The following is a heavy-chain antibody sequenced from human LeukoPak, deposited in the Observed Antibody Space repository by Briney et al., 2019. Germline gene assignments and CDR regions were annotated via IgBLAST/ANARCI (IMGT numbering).Heavy chain of an antibody. Sequence: GASVKVSCKASGYTFTSYYMHWVRQAPGQGLEWMGIINPSGGSTNYAQKFQGRVTMTRDTSTNTVYMELNSLRGEDTAVYYCAKTWRGRYGYGPSEYSYYMDVWGKGTTVTISS. V-gene: IGHV1-46*01. CDR2: INPSGGST. CDR3: AKTWRGRYGYGPSEYSYYMDV. J-gene: IGHJ6*03. D-gene: IGHD5-18*01. CDR1: GYTFTSYY.